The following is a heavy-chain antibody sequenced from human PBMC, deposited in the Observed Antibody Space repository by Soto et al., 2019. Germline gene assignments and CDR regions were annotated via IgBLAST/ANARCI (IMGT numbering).Heavy chain of an antibody. Sequence: EEQLVESGGGLVQPGGSLRLSCAASGFTFSRFGMSWVRQAPGKGLEWVSYLSSDSSTTEYADSVKGRFTISRDSAKSSLFLLMNRLRAEDTAVYYWAGGTCSGGTCCREWFAPWGQGTLVTVSS. J-gene: IGHJ5*02. CDR2: LSSDSSTT. V-gene: IGHV3-48*01. CDR3: AGGTCSGGTCCREWFAP. CDR1: GFTFSRFG. D-gene: IGHD2-15*01.